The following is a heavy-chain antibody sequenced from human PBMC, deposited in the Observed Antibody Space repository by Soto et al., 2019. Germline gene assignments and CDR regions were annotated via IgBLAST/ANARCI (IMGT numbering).Heavy chain of an antibody. V-gene: IGHV4-4*02. Sequence: QVQLQESGPGLVKPSGTLSLTCAVSGGSISSSHWWTWVRLSPGKGLEYIGEISHSGTSNSNPSLKSRVTLSVDKSKNHFSLTLTSVTAADTAVYYCARVVLSITRGAFDAWGQGTPVIVSS. J-gene: IGHJ3*01. CDR2: ISHSGTS. D-gene: IGHD1-20*01. CDR3: ARVVLSITRGAFDA. CDR1: GGSISSSHW.